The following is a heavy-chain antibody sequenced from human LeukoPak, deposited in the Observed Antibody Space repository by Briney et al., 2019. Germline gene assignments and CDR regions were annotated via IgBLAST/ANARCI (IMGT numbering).Heavy chain of an antibody. Sequence: SETLSLTCTVSGCSVSRDYWSWIRQPPGKGLEWIGYIYYTGSTNYNPSLWSRVTISIDMSKNQFSLTLSSVTAADTAVYYCARGPRDYFDYWGQGTLVTVSS. CDR1: GCSVSRDY. CDR3: ARGPRDYFDY. V-gene: IGHV4-59*02. CDR2: IYYTGST. J-gene: IGHJ4*02.